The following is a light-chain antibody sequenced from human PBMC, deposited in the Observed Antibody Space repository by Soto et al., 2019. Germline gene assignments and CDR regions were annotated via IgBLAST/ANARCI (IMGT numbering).Light chain of an antibody. V-gene: IGLV2-14*01. J-gene: IGLJ2*01. CDR3: SSYTSSSTSVV. CDR2: DVS. Sequence: QSALTQPASVSGSPGQSITIYCTGTSSDVGTYNYVSWYQQHPGKAPKLMIYDVSYRPSGVSDRFSGAKSGNTASLTISGLQAEDEADYYCSSYTSSSTSVVFGGGTQLTVL. CDR1: SSDVGTYNY.